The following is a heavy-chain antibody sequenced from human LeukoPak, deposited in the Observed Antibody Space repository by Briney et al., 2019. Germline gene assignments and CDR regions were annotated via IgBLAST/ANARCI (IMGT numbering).Heavy chain of an antibody. Sequence: GGALRLSCAASGFTFSIYWMSWVRQAPGKGLEWVANIKQDGSEKYYVDSVKGRFTISRDNAKNSLYLQMNSLRAEDTAVYYCARDSTFGRFGEHEYYFDYWGQGTLVTVSS. CDR3: ARDSTFGRFGEHEYYFDY. D-gene: IGHD3-10*01. V-gene: IGHV3-7*01. CDR2: IKQDGSEK. CDR1: GFTFSIYW. J-gene: IGHJ4*02.